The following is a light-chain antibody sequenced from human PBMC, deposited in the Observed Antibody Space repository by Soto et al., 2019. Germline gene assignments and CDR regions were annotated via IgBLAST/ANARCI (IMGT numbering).Light chain of an antibody. CDR2: GAS. CDR1: QSVGNN. V-gene: IGKV3-15*01. Sequence: IVMTQSPATLSVSPGERATLSCRASQSVGNNLARYQQRPGQAPRLLIYGASTRATGIPARFSGSGSRTEFTLTISSLQSEDFAVYSCQQYNNWPLTFGGGTKVDI. CDR3: QQYNNWPLT. J-gene: IGKJ4*01.